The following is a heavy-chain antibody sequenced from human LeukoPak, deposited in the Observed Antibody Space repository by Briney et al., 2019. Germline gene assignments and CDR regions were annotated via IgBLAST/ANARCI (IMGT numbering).Heavy chain of an antibody. CDR2: IYHSGST. V-gene: IGHV4-30-2*01. D-gene: IGHD1-14*01. J-gene: IGHJ5*02. Sequence: SETLSLTCAVSGGSISSGGYSWSWIRQPPGKGLEWIGYIYHSGSTYYNPSLKSRVTISVDRSKNQFSLKPSSVTAADTAVYYCARGRKAGSSFDPWGQGTLVTVSS. CDR3: ARGRKAGSSFDP. CDR1: GGSISSGGYS.